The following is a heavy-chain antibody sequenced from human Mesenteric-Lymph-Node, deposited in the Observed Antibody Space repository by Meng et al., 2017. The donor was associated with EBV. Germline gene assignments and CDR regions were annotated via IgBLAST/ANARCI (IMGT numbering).Heavy chain of an antibody. J-gene: IGHJ5*02. CDR3: ARTGGYSGSEFDP. V-gene: IGHV1-69*01. CDR2: IIPIFGTP. CDR1: GGTVSSYA. D-gene: IGHD5-12*01. Sequence: QGHLVQSGAEGTKPGSSVKVSCKASGGTVSSYAISWVRQAPGQGLEWMGGIIPIFGTPNYAQKFQGRVTITADESTSTAYMELSSLRSEDTAVYYCARTGGYSGSEFDPWGQGTLVTVSS.